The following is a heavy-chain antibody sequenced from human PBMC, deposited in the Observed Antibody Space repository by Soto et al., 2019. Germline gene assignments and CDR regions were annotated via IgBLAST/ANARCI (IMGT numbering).Heavy chain of an antibody. J-gene: IGHJ4*02. CDR2: IIPIFGTA. CDR3: ARVDYYDSSGDDSWYYFDY. D-gene: IGHD3-22*01. V-gene: IGHV1-69*13. Sequence: ASVKVSCKASGGTFSSYAISWVRQAPGQGLEWMGGIIPIFGTANYAQKFQGRVTITADHSTSTAYMELSSLISEDTAVYYCARVDYYDSSGDDSWYYFDYWGQGTLVIVSS. CDR1: GGTFSSYA.